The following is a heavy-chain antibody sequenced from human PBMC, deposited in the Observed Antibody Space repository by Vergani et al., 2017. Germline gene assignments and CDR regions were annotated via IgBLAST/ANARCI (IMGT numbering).Heavy chain of an antibody. J-gene: IGHJ3*01. CDR2: VSGSSATP. CDR3: TKGSVYYHDSAGHGYDPYTGFDL. D-gene: IGHD5-12*01. CDR1: GLSFPGYA. V-gene: IGHV3-23*04. Sequence: EVQMVESGGGLVKPGGSLRLSCAASGLSFPGYAMSWVRQAPGKGLEWVSSVSGSSATPYYADSVKGRFTISRDKAKNSLFLEMNSLRFEDTAVYFCTKGSVYYHDSAGHGYDPYTGFDLWGQGTLVTVSS.